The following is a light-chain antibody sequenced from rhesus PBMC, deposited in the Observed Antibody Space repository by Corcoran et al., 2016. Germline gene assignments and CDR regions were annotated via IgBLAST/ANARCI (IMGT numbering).Light chain of an antibody. CDR1: QSVSSY. J-gene: IGKJ1*01. V-gene: IGKV3S9*01. CDR2: GAS. Sequence: EIVMTQSPATLSLSPGERATLSCRASQSVSSYVAWYQQKPEQAPRLLIYGASSRATGITDRFSGSGSGTDFTLTISSLEPEDFAVYYCQQYSNWPRTFGQGTKVEIK. CDR3: QQYSNWPRT.